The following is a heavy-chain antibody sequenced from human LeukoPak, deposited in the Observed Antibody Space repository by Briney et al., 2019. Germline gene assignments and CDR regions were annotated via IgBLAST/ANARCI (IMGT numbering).Heavy chain of an antibody. Sequence: HPGGSLRLSCAASGFTFSNYGMHWVRQAPGKGPEWVAVITYDGSKKDYADSVKGRFTISRDNSKNTLYLQMNSLRAEDTAVYYCAKEAIAVAGSFDYWGQGTLVTVSS. D-gene: IGHD6-19*01. CDR3: AKEAIAVAGSFDY. J-gene: IGHJ4*02. CDR1: GFTFSNYG. V-gene: IGHV3-30*18. CDR2: ITYDGSKK.